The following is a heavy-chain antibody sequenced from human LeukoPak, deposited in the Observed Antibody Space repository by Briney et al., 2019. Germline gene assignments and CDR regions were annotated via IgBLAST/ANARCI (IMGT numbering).Heavy chain of an antibody. V-gene: IGHV3-23*01. CDR1: RFTFSSYA. D-gene: IGHD6-13*01. CDR3: ANPLAAAVDY. Sequence: GGSLRLSCAASRFTFSSYAMSWVRQAPGKGLEWVSTISGSGGRTYYADSVKGRFTISRDNSKNTLYLQMNSLRAEDTAVYYCANPLAAAVDYWGQGTLVTVSS. J-gene: IGHJ4*02. CDR2: ISGSGGRT.